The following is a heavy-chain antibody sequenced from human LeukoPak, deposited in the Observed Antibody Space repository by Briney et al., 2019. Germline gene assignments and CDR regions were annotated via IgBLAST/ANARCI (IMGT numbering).Heavy chain of an antibody. Sequence: GGSLRLSCAASGFTFSSYSMNWVRQAPGKGLEWVSSISSSSSYMYYADSVKGRFTISRDNAKNSLYLQMNSLRAEDTAVYYCARDGEYCSSTSCYTRTLWNYYYGMDVWGQGTTVTVSS. CDR2: ISSSSSYM. J-gene: IGHJ6*02. CDR3: ARDGEYCSSTSCYTRTLWNYYYGMDV. CDR1: GFTFSSYS. D-gene: IGHD2-2*02. V-gene: IGHV3-21*01.